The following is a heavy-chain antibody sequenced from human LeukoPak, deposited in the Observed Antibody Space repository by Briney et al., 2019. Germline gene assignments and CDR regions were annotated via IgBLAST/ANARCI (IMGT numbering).Heavy chain of an antibody. Sequence: PGGSLRLSCAASGFTFSTYAMHWVRQAPGKGLEWVAVISYDGSNKYYADSVKGRFTISRDNSKNTLYLQMNSLRAVDTAVYYCARDGCSTTSCFDSWGQGTLVTVSS. CDR1: GFTFSTYA. CDR3: ARDGCSTTSCFDS. J-gene: IGHJ4*02. CDR2: ISYDGSNK. D-gene: IGHD2/OR15-2a*01. V-gene: IGHV3-30-3*01.